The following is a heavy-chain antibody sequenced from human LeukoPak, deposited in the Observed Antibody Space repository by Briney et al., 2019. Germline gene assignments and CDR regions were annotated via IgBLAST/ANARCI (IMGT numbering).Heavy chain of an antibody. D-gene: IGHD6-19*01. Sequence: SETLSLACTVSGYSISSGYYWGWIRQPPGKGLEWIGSIYHSENTYYNPSLKSRVTISVDTSKNQFSLKLSSVTAADTAVYYCARRSIAVAGFDYWGQGTLVTVSS. V-gene: IGHV4-38-2*02. CDR1: GYSISSGYY. CDR2: IYHSENT. CDR3: ARRSIAVAGFDY. J-gene: IGHJ4*02.